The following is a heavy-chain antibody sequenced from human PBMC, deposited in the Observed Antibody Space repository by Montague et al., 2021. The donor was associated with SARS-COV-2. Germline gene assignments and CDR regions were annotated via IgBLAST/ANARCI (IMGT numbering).Heavy chain of an antibody. CDR1: GGSISSSGYY. D-gene: IGHD3-22*01. V-gene: IGHV4-39*01. CDR2: IYYSGNT. CDR3: ARLPPYRFNSNGHYYNAVDI. Sequence: SETLSLTCTVSGGSISSSGYYWGWIRQPPGRGLEWIGSIYYSGNTYYSPSLQSRVTISVDTSKNQFSLRLNSMTAADTAVYYCARLPPYRFNSNGHYYNAVDIWGQGTTVTVSS. J-gene: IGHJ3*02.